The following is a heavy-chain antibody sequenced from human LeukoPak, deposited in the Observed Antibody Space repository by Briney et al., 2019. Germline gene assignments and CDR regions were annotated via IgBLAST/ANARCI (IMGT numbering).Heavy chain of an antibody. V-gene: IGHV4-34*01. CDR3: ARGHSSSWYGYIYY. Sequence: SETLSLTCAVYGGSFSGYYWSWIRLPPGKGLEWIGEINHSGSTNYNPSLKSRVTISVDTSKNQFSLKLSSVTAADTAVYYCARGHSSSWYGYIYYWGQGTLVTVSS. D-gene: IGHD6-13*01. CDR1: GGSFSGYY. J-gene: IGHJ4*02. CDR2: INHSGST.